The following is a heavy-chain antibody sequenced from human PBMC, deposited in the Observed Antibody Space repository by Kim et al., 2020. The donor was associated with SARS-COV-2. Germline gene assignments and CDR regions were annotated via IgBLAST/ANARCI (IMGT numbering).Heavy chain of an antibody. Sequence: GGSLRLSCAASGFTFSSYAMHWVRQAPGKGLEWVAVISYDGSNKYYADSVKGRFTISRDNSKNTLFLQMNSLRAEDTAVYYCARAPIRYYYYYGMDVWGQGTTFTVSS. V-gene: IGHV3-30*04. CDR1: GFTFSSYA. CDR2: ISYDGSNK. J-gene: IGHJ6*02. CDR3: ARAPIRYYYYYGMDV.